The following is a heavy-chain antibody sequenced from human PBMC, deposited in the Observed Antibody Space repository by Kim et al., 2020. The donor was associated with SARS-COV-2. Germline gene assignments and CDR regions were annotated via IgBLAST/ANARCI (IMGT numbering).Heavy chain of an antibody. CDR3: ARELDGGSNLGCFDP. V-gene: IGHV3-23*01. Sequence: DSLQRRITISRDNSKNPLYLQMNSVRAEDPAVYYCARELDGGSNLGCFDPWGQGTLVTVSS. D-gene: IGHD1-26*01. J-gene: IGHJ5*02.